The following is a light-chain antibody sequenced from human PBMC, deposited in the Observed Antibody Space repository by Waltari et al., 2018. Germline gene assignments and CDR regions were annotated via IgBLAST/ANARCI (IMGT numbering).Light chain of an antibody. V-gene: IGLV1-47*01. CDR3: AAWDDSLSGWV. J-gene: IGLJ3*02. CDR1: SSNIGSNY. CDR2: RNN. Sequence: QSVLTQPPSVSGTPGQRVTTPCSGSSSNIGSNYVHWYQHLPGTAPKLRIYRNNQRPSGVPDRFSGSKSGTSASLAISGLRSEDEADYYCAAWDDSLSGWVFGGGPKLTVL.